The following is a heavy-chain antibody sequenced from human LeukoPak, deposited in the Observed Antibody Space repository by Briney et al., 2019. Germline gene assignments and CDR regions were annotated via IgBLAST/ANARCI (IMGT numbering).Heavy chain of an antibody. CDR1: GGSISSYY. CDR2: IYYSGST. J-gene: IGHJ4*02. V-gene: IGHV4-59*12. CDR3: TTDYFPDTAMVTENVY. Sequence: SETLSLTCTVSGGSISSYYWSWIRQPPGKGLEWIGYIYYSGSTNYNPSLKSRVTISVDTSKYQFSLKLSSVTAEDTAVYYCTTDYFPDTAMVTENVYWGQGTLVTVSS. D-gene: IGHD5-18*01.